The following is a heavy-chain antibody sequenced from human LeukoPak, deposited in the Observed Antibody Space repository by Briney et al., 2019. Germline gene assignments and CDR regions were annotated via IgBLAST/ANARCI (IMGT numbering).Heavy chain of an antibody. CDR3: ARGGRFPDS. Sequence: TASETLSLTCTVSGGSITNYYWSWIRQPAGKGLEWIGRIYASGSTNYNPSLKSRVTMSVDSSKNQFSLNLSSVTAAVTAVYYCARGGRFPDSWGQGTLVTVSS. CDR1: GGSITNYY. CDR2: IYASGST. J-gene: IGHJ4*02. V-gene: IGHV4-4*07. D-gene: IGHD3-10*01.